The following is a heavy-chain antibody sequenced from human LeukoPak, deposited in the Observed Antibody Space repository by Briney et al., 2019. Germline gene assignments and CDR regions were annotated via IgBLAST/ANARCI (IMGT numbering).Heavy chain of an antibody. J-gene: IGHJ4*02. D-gene: IGHD3-3*01. CDR3: ARVIRPRITIFGVVIEGFDY. Sequence: SETLSLTCAVSGYSISSGYYWGWIRQPPGKGLEWIGSIYHSGSTYYNPSLKSRVTISVDTSKNQFSLKLSSVTAADTAVYYCARVIRPRITIFGVVIEGFDYWGQGTLVTVSS. CDR1: GYSISSGYY. CDR2: IYHSGST. V-gene: IGHV4-38-2*01.